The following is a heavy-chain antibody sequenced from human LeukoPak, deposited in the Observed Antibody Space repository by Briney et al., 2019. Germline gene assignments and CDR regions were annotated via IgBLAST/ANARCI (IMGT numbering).Heavy chain of an antibody. CDR2: IYYSGST. Sequence: SETLSLTCTVSGGSISSYYWSWIRQPPGKGLEWIGYIYYSGSTNYNPSLKSRVTISVDTSKNQFSLKLSSVTAADTAVYYCARDVRFGVVIDWGQGTLVTVSS. D-gene: IGHD3-3*01. J-gene: IGHJ4*02. CDR1: GGSISSYY. V-gene: IGHV4-59*01. CDR3: ARDVRFGVVID.